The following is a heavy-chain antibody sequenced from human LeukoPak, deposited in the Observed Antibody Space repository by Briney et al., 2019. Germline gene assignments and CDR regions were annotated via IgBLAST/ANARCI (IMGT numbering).Heavy chain of an antibody. J-gene: IGHJ4*02. CDR2: ITRYSGAT. Sequence: ASVKVSCKASGYIFSDYYIHWVRQAPGRGFEWMGWITRYSGATKFAQKFQGRVTMTRDTSISTAYMELSRLRSDDTAVYYCASCRDGYNLCALDFWGQGTLVTVSS. CDR3: ASCRDGYNLCALDF. CDR1: GYIFSDYY. V-gene: IGHV1-2*02. D-gene: IGHD5-24*01.